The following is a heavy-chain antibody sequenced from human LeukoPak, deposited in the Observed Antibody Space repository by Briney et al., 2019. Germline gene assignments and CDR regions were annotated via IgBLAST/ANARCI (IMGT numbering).Heavy chain of an antibody. CDR2: IIPIFGTA. J-gene: IGHJ3*02. CDR1: GGTFSSYA. V-gene: IGHV1-69*05. Sequence: SVKVSCKASGGTFSSYAISWVRQAPGQGLEWMGGIIPIFGTANYAQKFPGRVTITTDESTSTAYMELSSLRSEDTAVYYCAREGLGIVVPAAIGYGAFDIWGHGTMVTVSS. CDR3: AREGLGIVVPAAIGYGAFDI. D-gene: IGHD2-2*01.